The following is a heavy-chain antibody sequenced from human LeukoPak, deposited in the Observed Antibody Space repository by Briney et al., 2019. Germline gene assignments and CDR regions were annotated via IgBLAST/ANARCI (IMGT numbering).Heavy chain of an antibody. CDR1: GGTFSSYA. CDR3: ARGRIAAAHNWFDP. V-gene: IGHV1-69*13. Sequence: SVKVSCKASGGTFSSYAISWVRQAPGQGLEWMGGIIPIFGTANYAQKFQGRVTITADESTSTAYMELSSLGSEDTAVYYCARGRIAAAHNWFDPWGQGTLVTVSS. J-gene: IGHJ5*02. CDR2: IIPIFGTA. D-gene: IGHD6-13*01.